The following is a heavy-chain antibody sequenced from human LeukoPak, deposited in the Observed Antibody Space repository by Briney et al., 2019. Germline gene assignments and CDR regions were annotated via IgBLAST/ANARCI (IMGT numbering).Heavy chain of an antibody. CDR2: ISYDGSNK. Sequence: GGSLRLSCAASGFTFSSYSMNWVRQAPGKGLEWVAVISYDGSNKYYADSVKGRFTISRDNSKNTLYLQMNSLRAEDTAVYYCARAPNLYSSSWDVFDIGGQGTMATVSS. V-gene: IGHV3-30*03. D-gene: IGHD6-13*01. CDR1: GFTFSSYS. J-gene: IGHJ3*02. CDR3: ARAPNLYSSSWDVFDI.